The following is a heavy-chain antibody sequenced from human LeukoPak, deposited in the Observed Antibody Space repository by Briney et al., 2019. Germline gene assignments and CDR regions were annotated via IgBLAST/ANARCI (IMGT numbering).Heavy chain of an antibody. CDR2: IIPIFGTA. D-gene: IGHD1-26*01. V-gene: IGHV1-69*05. CDR3: ARSYLPSYSGSYYFEG. Sequence: SVKVSCKASGGTFSSYAISWVRQAPGQGLEWMGRIIPIFGTANYAQKFQGRVTITTDESTSTAYMELSSLRSEDTAVYYCARSYLPSYSGSYYFEGWGQGTLVTVSS. CDR1: GGTFSSYA. J-gene: IGHJ4*02.